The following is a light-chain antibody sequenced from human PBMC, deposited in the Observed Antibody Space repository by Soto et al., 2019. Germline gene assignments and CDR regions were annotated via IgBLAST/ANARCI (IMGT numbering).Light chain of an antibody. CDR1: SSNIESNT. J-gene: IGLJ1*01. CDR2: TND. CDR3: LAWDDSLNGNL. Sequence: QSALPQPPSASGTPGQRVTISCSGSSSNIESNTVYWYQQLPGMAPRLLIHTNDRRPSGVPDRFSGSKSGTSASLAISGLQSEDEADYYCLAWDDSLNGNLFGTGTKVTVL. V-gene: IGLV1-44*01.